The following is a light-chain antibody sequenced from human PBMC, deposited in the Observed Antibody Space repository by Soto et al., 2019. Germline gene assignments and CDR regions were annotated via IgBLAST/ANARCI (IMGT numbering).Light chain of an antibody. CDR3: QQRSSWPS. J-gene: IGKJ5*01. Sequence: EIVMTQSPATLSVSPGESATLSCRASQSVSRKLVWYQQKPGQAPRLLIYGASTRATGIPARFSASGSGTDFTLTISSLEPEDFAVYHCQQRSSWPSFGQGTRLEIK. CDR1: QSVSRK. V-gene: IGKV3-15*01. CDR2: GAS.